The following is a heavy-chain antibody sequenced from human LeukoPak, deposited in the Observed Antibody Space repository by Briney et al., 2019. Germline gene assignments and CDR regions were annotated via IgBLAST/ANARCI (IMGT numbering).Heavy chain of an antibody. CDR3: ASHTPTYYDFWSGYYFDY. CDR1: GFTVSSNY. Sequence: GGSLRLSCAASGFTVSSNYMSRVRQAPGKGLEWVSVIYSGGSTYYADSVKGRFTISRDNSKNTLYLQMNSLRAEDTAVYYYASHTPTYYDFWSGYYFDYWGQGTLVTVSS. D-gene: IGHD3-3*01. J-gene: IGHJ4*02. V-gene: IGHV3-53*01. CDR2: IYSGGST.